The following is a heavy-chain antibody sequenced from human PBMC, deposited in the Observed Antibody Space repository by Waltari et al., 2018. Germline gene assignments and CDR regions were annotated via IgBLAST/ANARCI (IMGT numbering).Heavy chain of an antibody. CDR3: ASDYGGKGMDV. D-gene: IGHD2-15*01. J-gene: IGHJ6*02. Sequence: QVQLQESGPGLVKPSETLSLTCTVSGGSISSHYWSWIRQPPGKGLEWIGYIYYSGSTNYNPSLKSRVTISVDTSKNQFSLKLSSVTAADTAVYYCASDYGGKGMDVWGQGTTVTVSS. CDR1: GGSISSHY. V-gene: IGHV4-59*11. CDR2: IYYSGST.